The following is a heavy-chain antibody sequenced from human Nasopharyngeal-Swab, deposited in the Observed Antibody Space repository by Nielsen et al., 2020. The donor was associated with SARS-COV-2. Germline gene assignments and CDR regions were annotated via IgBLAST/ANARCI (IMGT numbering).Heavy chain of an antibody. V-gene: IGHV4-59*08. Sequence: SETLSLTCTVSGGSISSYYWSWIRQPPGKGLEWIGYIYYSGSTNYNPSLKSRVTISVDTSKNQFSLKLSPVTAADTAVYYCARLSPIGGSYYFDSWGQGTLVTVSS. CDR1: GGSISSYY. CDR2: IYYSGST. D-gene: IGHD1-26*01. J-gene: IGHJ4*02. CDR3: ARLSPIGGSYYFDS.